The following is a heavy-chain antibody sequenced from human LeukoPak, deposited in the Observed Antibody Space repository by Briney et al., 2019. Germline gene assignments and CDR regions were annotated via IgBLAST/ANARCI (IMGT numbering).Heavy chain of an antibody. V-gene: IGHV4-31*03. CDR2: IYQSGST. CDR3: ARVELATIDHFDY. J-gene: IGHJ4*02. D-gene: IGHD5-24*01. Sequence: SETLSLTCTVSGGSFSSGGYYWIWIRQHPGKGLEWIGYIYQSGSTYYNPSLKSRVTISVDTSKNQFSLKLSSVTAADTAVYYCARVELATIDHFDYWGQGILVTVSS. CDR1: GGSFSSGGYY.